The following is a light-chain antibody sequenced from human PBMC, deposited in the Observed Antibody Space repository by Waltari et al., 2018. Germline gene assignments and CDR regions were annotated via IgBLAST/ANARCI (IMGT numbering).Light chain of an antibody. CDR3: QVWDGSSDHVL. Sequence: SDVLTQPPSVSLAPGKTARITCEENNIGSNSEPWYKKTPGQAPVLVIYYDTDRPSGFPERFSVANSGSTATLTISRVEAGDESDYYCQVWDGSSDHVLFGGGTKLTVL. V-gene: IGLV3-21*04. CDR2: YDT. J-gene: IGLJ2*01. CDR1: NIGSNS.